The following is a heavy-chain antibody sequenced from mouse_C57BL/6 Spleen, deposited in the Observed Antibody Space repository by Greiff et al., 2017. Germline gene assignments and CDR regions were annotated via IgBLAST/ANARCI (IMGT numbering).Heavy chain of an antibody. V-gene: IGHV1-53*01. D-gene: IGHD2-1*01. J-gene: IGHJ1*03. Sequence: QVQLQQPGTELVKPGASVKLSCKASGYTFTSYWMHWVKQRPGQGLEWIGNSNPSNGGTNYNEKFKSKATLTVDKSSSTAYMQLSSLTSEDSAVYYCARSGGIYYGHSYVDVWGTGTTVTVSS. CDR2: SNPSNGGT. CDR1: GYTFTSYW. CDR3: ARSGGIYYGHSYVDV.